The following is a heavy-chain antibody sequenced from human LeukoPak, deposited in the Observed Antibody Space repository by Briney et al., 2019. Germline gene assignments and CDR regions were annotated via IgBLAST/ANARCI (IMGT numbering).Heavy chain of an antibody. J-gene: IGHJ4*02. Sequence: SETLSLTCAVYGGSFSGYYWSWIRQPPGKGLEWIGEINHSGSTNYNPSLKSRVTISVDTSKNQFSLKLSSVTAADTAVYYCARGGYFDYWGQGTLVTVSS. CDR3: ARGGYFDY. V-gene: IGHV4-34*01. CDR1: GGSFSGYY. CDR2: INHSGST.